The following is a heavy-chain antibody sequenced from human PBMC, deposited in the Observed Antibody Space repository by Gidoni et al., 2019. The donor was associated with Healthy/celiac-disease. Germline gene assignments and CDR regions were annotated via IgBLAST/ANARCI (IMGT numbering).Heavy chain of an antibody. J-gene: IGHJ4*02. D-gene: IGHD6-13*01. CDR1: GFTFDDYA. Sequence: EVQLVESGGGLVQPGRSLRLPCAASGFTFDDYAMPWVRQAPGKGLEWVSGISWNSGSIGYADSVKGRFTIARDNAKNSLYLQRNSLSAEDAALYCCAKGRVRGSSWYYFDYWGQGTLVTVSS. CDR3: AKGRVRGSSWYYFDY. CDR2: ISWNSGSI. V-gene: IGHV3-9*01.